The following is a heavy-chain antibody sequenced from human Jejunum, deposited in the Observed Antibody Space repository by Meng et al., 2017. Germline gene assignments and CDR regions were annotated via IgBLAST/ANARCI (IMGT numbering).Heavy chain of an antibody. D-gene: IGHD2-21*02. V-gene: IGHV3-15*01. J-gene: IGHJ1*01. CDR2: IKSKIDGETT. Sequence: EVQLVESGGGLIKSGGSLRLSCASSGFTFRIAWMSWVRQAPGKGLEWVGRIKSKIDGETTDYAAPVKGRFTISRDDSKNTLYLQMNSLETEDTAVYYCSHCAGDPAEYFQDWGQGSLVTVSS. CDR1: GFTFRIAW. CDR3: SHCAGDPAEYFQD.